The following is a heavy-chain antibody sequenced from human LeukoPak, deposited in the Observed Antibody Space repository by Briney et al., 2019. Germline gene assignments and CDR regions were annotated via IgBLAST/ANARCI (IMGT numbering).Heavy chain of an antibody. CDR1: GGSFSGYY. D-gene: IGHD3-10*01. V-gene: IGHV4-34*01. CDR2: INHSGST. Sequence: PLETLSPTCAVYGGSFSGYYWSWIRQPPGKGLEWIGEINHSGSTNYNPSLKSRVTISVDTSKNQFSLKLSSVTAADTAVYYCARDASGTYYYGSGSMNWFDPWGQGTLVTVSS. CDR3: ARDASGTYYYGSGSMNWFDP. J-gene: IGHJ5*02.